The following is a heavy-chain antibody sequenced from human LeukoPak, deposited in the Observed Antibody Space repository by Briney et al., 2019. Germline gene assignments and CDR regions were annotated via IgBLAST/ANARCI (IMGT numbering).Heavy chain of an antibody. J-gene: IGHJ4*02. Sequence: TGGSLRLSCAASGFTFSSYSMNWVRQAPGKGLEWVSSISSSSSYIYYADSVKGRFTVSRDNAKNSLYLQMNSLRAEDTAVYYCARGEWSSSPFDYWGQGTLVTVSS. CDR3: ARGEWSSSPFDY. V-gene: IGHV3-21*01. CDR1: GFTFSSYS. D-gene: IGHD6-6*01. CDR2: ISSSSSYI.